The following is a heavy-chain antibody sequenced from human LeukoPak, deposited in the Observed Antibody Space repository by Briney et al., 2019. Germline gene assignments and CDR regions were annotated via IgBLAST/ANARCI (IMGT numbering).Heavy chain of an antibody. J-gene: IGHJ3*02. V-gene: IGHV4-61*02. CDR3: ARVKGITIFGVVTPDAFDI. D-gene: IGHD3-3*01. CDR1: GGSISSGSYY. CDR2: IYTSGST. Sequence: SSETLSLTCTVSGGSISSGSYYWSWIRQPAGKGLEWIGRIYTSGSTNYNPSLKSRVTISVDTSKNQFSLKLSSVTAADTAVYYCARVKGITIFGVVTPDAFDIWGQGTMVTVSS.